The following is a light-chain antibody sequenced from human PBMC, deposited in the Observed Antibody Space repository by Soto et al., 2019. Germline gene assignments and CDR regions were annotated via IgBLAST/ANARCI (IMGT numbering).Light chain of an antibody. CDR3: MQGTHWPIT. J-gene: IGKJ5*01. CDR1: QSLVHSDGIAY. CDR2: KVS. Sequence: DVVMTQCPLSLPVTFGQPASISCRSNQSLVHSDGIAYFSWFQQRPGRSPRRLIYKVSNRDSGVPARFSGSGSGTDFALKISRVEAEDVGVYYCMQGTHWPITFGQGTRLEIK. V-gene: IGKV2-30*02.